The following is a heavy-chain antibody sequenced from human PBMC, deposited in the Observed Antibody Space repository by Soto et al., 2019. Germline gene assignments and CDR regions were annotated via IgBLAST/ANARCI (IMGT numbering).Heavy chain of an antibody. CDR3: ARVNGCAGDCYSGLLDY. CDR1: GFTFSSYG. D-gene: IGHD2-21*01. V-gene: IGHV3-23*01. Sequence: GGSLRLSCAASGFTFSSYGVSWVRQAPGKGLEWVSAISGSGGSTYYADSVKGRFTISRDNSKNTLYLQMNSLRAEDTAVYFCARVNGCAGDCYSGLLDYWGQGTLVTVSS. CDR2: ISGSGGST. J-gene: IGHJ4*02.